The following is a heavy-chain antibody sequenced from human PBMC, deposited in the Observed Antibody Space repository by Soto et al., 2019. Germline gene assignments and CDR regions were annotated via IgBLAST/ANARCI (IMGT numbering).Heavy chain of an antibody. CDR1: GYSFTSYW. V-gene: IGHV5-51*01. CDR3: ARASAPPAQAYYYYGMDV. CDR2: IYPCDSDT. J-gene: IGHJ6*02. Sequence: LKIPCKGSGYSFTSYWIGWVRQMPEKGMEWMGIIYPCDSDTRYTPSFQGQVTISADKSISTAYLQWSILKASDTAMYYCARASAPPAQAYYYYGMDVWGQGTTVTVSS.